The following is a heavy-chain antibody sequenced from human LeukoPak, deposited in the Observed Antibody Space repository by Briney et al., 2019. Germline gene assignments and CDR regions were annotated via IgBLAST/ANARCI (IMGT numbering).Heavy chain of an antibody. CDR1: GGSFSGYY. CDR3: ASGARYYYDSSGRNYYYGMDV. J-gene: IGHJ6*02. D-gene: IGHD3-22*01. CDR2: VNHSGST. V-gene: IGHV4-34*01. Sequence: SETLSLTCAVYGGSFSGYYWSWIRQPPGKGLEWIGEVNHSGSTNYNPSLKSRVTISVDTSKNQFSLKLSSVTAADTAVYYCASGARYYYDSSGRNYYYGMDVWGQGTTVTVSS.